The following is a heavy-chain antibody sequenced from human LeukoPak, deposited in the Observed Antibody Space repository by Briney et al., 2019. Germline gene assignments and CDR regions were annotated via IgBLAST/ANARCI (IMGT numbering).Heavy chain of an antibody. Sequence: PGGSLRLSCAASGFTFNSYNMNWVRQAPGKGLEWVSSISSSRNYIYYADSVKGRFTISRDNSKNTLYLQMNSLRAEDTAVYYCARGPSGYHNTGGQGTLVTVSS. J-gene: IGHJ4*02. D-gene: IGHD5-12*01. CDR2: ISSSRNYI. CDR3: ARGPSGYHNT. CDR1: GFTFNSYN. V-gene: IGHV3-21*01.